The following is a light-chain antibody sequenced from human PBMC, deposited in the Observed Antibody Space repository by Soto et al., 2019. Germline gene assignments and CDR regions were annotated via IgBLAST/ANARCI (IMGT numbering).Light chain of an antibody. CDR1: QTISSW. J-gene: IGKJ1*01. V-gene: IGKV1-5*03. CDR2: KAS. CDR3: QKYNKDTPAT. Sequence: DIQMTQSPSTLSGSVGDRVTITCRASQTISSWLAWYQQKPGEAPKLLIYKASTLKSGVPSRFSGSGFGTDFTLPIPSLQPEDVATYYCQKYNKDTPATFGPGTKVDIK.